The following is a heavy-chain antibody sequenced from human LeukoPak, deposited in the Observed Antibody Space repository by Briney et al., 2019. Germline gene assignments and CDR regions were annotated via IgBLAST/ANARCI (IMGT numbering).Heavy chain of an antibody. J-gene: IGHJ4*02. Sequence: ASVKVSCKASGYTFTSYGISWVRLAPGQGLEWMGWISAYNGNTNYAQKLQGRVTMTTDTSTSTAYMELRSLRSDDTAVYYCARGSPPIAVAGAADYWGQGTLVTVSS. D-gene: IGHD6-19*01. V-gene: IGHV1-18*01. CDR1: GYTFTSYG. CDR3: ARGSPPIAVAGAADY. CDR2: ISAYNGNT.